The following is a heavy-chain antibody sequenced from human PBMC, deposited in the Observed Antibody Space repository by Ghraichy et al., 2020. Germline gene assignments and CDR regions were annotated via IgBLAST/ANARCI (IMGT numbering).Heavy chain of an antibody. D-gene: IGHD3-16*01. J-gene: IGHJ5*02. V-gene: IGHV3-23*01. CDR2: IGSSDGTT. Sequence: GGSLRLSCAASGFTFSNYVMSWVRQAPGKGLESVSGIGSSDGTTDYADSVKGRFTISRDNSKNTLYLQMNNLRAEDTAVYYCVKGLGLIDHWGQGTLVTVSS. CDR1: GFTFSNYV. CDR3: VKGLGLIDH.